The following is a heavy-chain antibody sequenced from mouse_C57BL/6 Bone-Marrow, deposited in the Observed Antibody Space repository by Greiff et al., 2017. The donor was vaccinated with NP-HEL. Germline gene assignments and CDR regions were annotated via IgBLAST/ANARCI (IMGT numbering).Heavy chain of an antibody. Sequence: QVQLQQPGAEPVKPGASVKVSCKASGYTFTSYWMHWVKQRPGQGLEWIGRIHPSDSDTNYNQKFKGKATLTVDKSSSTAYMQLSSLTSEDSAVYYCAFITTVVATPYYFDYWGQGTTLTVSS. V-gene: IGHV1-74*01. D-gene: IGHD1-1*01. CDR1: GYTFTSYW. CDR2: IHPSDSDT. J-gene: IGHJ2*01. CDR3: AFITTVVATPYYFDY.